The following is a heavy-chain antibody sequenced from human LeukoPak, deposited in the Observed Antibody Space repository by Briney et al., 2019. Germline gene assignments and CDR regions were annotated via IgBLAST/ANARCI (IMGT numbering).Heavy chain of an antibody. CDR3: ARDRAVGVPADGHEFDY. Sequence: PGGSLRLSCAASGLTVSSNYMTWVRQAPGKGLEWVSVISDSGSITYYADSVKGRFTISRDNSKNTLFLQMNSLGAEDTAVYYCARDRAVGVPADGHEFDYWGQGTLVTVSS. CDR2: ISDSGSIT. D-gene: IGHD2-2*01. V-gene: IGHV3-53*01. CDR1: GLTVSSNY. J-gene: IGHJ4*02.